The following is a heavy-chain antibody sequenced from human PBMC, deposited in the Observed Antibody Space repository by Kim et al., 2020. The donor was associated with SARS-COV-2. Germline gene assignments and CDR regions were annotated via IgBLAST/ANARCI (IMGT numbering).Heavy chain of an antibody. D-gene: IGHD3-10*01. Sequence: GGSLRLSCAASGFAFASYAMNWVRQAPGKGLEWVAGIRGNGGNTYYADPVQGRFTISRDNSKNTLYLQMSSLRTGDTAVYYCARDFYFGYKGGFFDHWG. J-gene: IGHJ4*01. CDR3: ARDFYFGYKGGFFDH. CDR1: GFAFASYA. CDR2: IRGNGGNT. V-gene: IGHV3-23*01.